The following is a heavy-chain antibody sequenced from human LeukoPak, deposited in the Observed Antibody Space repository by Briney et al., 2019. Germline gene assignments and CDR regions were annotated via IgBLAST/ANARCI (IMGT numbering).Heavy chain of an antibody. V-gene: IGHV1-8*01. Sequence: GASVKVSCKASGYTFTSYDINWVRQATGQGLEWMGWMNPNSGNTGYAQKFQGRVTMTRNTSISTAYMELSSLRSEDTAVYYCARGCGRLNYYDSSGYYYRWGQGTLVTVSS. J-gene: IGHJ5*02. CDR1: GYTFTSYD. CDR2: MNPNSGNT. CDR3: ARGCGRLNYYDSSGYYYR. D-gene: IGHD3-22*01.